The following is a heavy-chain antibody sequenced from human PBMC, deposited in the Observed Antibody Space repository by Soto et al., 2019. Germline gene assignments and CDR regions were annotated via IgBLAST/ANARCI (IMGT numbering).Heavy chain of an antibody. J-gene: IGHJ6*02. D-gene: IGHD3-16*01. V-gene: IGHV1-18*01. CDR1: GYTSSSYG. CDR3: ATKDDHKDDQPYYYGMDI. Sequence: GSVKVSCKAIGYTSSSYGINCVGQARLRGRDGMGWISVFNGDTKYAQKFQGRVAITKDPGTSTAHMELRSLRSDDAAVYFCATKDDHKDDQPYYYGMDIWGQGTTVTVSS. CDR2: ISVFNGDT.